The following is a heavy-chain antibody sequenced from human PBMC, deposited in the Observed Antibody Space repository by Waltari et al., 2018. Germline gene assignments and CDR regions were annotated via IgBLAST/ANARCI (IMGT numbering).Heavy chain of an antibody. J-gene: IGHJ4*02. CDR1: GGTFSSYA. CDR3: ARDGLAVAGGRGFDY. D-gene: IGHD6-19*01. CDR2: DIPILGQA. Sequence: QVQLVQSGAEVKKPGSSVKVSCKASGGTFSSYAISWVRQAPGQGLEWMGGDIPILGQANHAQKCKGKVTITRDESTSTAYMGLSSLRSEDTAVYYCARDGLAVAGGRGFDYWGQGTLVTVSS. V-gene: IGHV1-69*01.